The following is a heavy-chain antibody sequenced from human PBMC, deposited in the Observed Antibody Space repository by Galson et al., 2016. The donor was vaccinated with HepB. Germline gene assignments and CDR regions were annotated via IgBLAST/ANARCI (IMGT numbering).Heavy chain of an antibody. CDR1: GFTFSSYA. Sequence: SLRLSCAASGFTFSSYAMSWVRQAPGKGLEWVSTISGSGATTYVADSVKGRFTMSRDNSKNTLYLQMNSLRVEDTAIYYCAKGGKWLLRGPGWFDPWVQGTLVGVSS. CDR2: ISGSGATT. V-gene: IGHV3-23*01. J-gene: IGHJ5*02. D-gene: IGHD6-19*01. CDR3: AKGGKWLLRGPGWFDP.